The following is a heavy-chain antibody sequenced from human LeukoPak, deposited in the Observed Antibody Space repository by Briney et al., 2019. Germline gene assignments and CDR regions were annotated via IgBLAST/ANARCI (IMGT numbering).Heavy chain of an antibody. J-gene: IGHJ4*02. CDR1: GFTFSSYA. CDR2: ISGSGGST. V-gene: IGHV3-23*01. Sequence: GGSLRLSCAASGFTFSSYAMSWVRQAPGKGLEWVLAISGSGGSTYYADSVKGRFTISRDNSKNTLYLQMNSLRAEDTAVYYCAKDPTYSGSLLYKWGQGTLVTVSS. CDR3: AKDPTYSGSLLYK. D-gene: IGHD1-26*01.